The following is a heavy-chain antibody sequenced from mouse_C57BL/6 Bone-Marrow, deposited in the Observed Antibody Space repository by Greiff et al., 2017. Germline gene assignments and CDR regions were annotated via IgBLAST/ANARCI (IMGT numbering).Heavy chain of an antibody. J-gene: IGHJ4*01. V-gene: IGHV3-8*01. CDR3: AREGLRRPGMDY. D-gene: IGHD2-4*01. CDR1: GYSITSYY. Sequence: EVKLMESGPGLAKPSQTLSLTCSVTGYSITSYYWNWIRKFPGNKLEYMGFISYSGSTYYNPSLKSRISITREPSKNQYYLQLNSVTTEDTATYYCAREGLRRPGMDYWGQGTSVTVSS. CDR2: ISYSGST.